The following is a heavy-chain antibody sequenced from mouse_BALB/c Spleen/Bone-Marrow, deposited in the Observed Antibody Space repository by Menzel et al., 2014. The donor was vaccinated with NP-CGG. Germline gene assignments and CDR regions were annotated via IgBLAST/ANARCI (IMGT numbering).Heavy chain of an antibody. D-gene: IGHD2-13*01. CDR3: ARGLYYVAYGPGFAY. Sequence: DVKLVESGGGLVQPGGSLKLSCAASGFTFSNYGMSWVRQTPDKRLDLVATINSNGGTTYYPDSEKGRFTISRDNAKNTLYLQMSSLKSEDTAMYFCARGLYYVAYGPGFAYWGQGTLVTVSA. V-gene: IGHV5-6-3*01. J-gene: IGHJ3*01. CDR2: INSNGGTT. CDR1: GFTFSNYG.